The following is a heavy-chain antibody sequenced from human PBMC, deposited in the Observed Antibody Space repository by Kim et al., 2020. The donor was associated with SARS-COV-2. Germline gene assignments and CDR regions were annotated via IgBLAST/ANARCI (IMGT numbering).Heavy chain of an antibody. CDR2: IIPILGIA. Sequence: SVKVSCKASGGTFSSYAISWVRQAPGQGLEWMGRIIPILGIANYAQKFQGRVTITADKSTSTAYMELSSLRSEDTAVYYCARDVGQVVVITGGYFDLWGRGTLVTVSS. D-gene: IGHD3-22*01. V-gene: IGHV1-69*04. J-gene: IGHJ2*01. CDR1: GGTFSSYA. CDR3: ARDVGQVVVITGGYFDL.